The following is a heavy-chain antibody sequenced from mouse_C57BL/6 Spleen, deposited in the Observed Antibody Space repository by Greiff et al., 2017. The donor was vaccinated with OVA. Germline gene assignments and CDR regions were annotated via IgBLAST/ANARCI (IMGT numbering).Heavy chain of an antibody. D-gene: IGHD1-1*01. V-gene: IGHV1-62-2*01. CDR3: ARDGYYEGSSHYAMDY. CDR2: FYPGSGSI. J-gene: IGHJ4*01. Sequence: VKLVESGAELVKPGASVKLSCKASGYTFTEYTIHWVKQRSGQGLEWIGWFYPGSGSIKYNEKFKDKATLTADKSSSTVYMELSRLTSDDSAVYFCARDGYYEGSSHYAMDYWGQGTSVTVSA. CDR1: GYTFTEYT.